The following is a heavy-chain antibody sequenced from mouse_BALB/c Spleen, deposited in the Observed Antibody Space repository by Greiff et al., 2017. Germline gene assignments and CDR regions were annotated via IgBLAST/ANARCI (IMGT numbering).Heavy chain of an antibody. Sequence: EVQLVESGGGLVKPGGSLKLSCAASGFAFSSYDMSWVRQTPEKRLEWVAYISSGGGSTYYPDTVKGRFTISRDNAKNTLYLQMSSLKSEDTAMYYCARQGTVVANGFDYWGQGTTLTVSS. CDR1: GFAFSSYD. CDR3: ARQGTVVANGFDY. CDR2: ISSGGGST. V-gene: IGHV5-12-1*01. J-gene: IGHJ2*01. D-gene: IGHD1-1*01.